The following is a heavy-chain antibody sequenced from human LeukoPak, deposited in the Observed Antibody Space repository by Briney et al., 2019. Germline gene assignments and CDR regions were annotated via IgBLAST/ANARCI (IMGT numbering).Heavy chain of an antibody. Sequence: GESLKISCKGSGYSFTSYWIGWVRQMPGKGLEWMGIIYPGDSDTRYCPSFQGQVTISADKSISTAYLQWSSLKASDTAMYYCARRPRYCSSTSCYDVLGFDPWGQGTLVTVSS. J-gene: IGHJ5*02. CDR2: IYPGDSDT. CDR1: GYSFTSYW. CDR3: ARRPRYCSSTSCYDVLGFDP. D-gene: IGHD2-2*01. V-gene: IGHV5-51*01.